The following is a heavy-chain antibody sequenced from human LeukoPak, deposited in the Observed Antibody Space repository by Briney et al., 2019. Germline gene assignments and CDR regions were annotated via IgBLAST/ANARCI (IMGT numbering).Heavy chain of an antibody. CDR1: GYSISSGYY. Sequence: SETLSLTCTVSGYSISSGYYWSWIRQPPGKGLEWIGEINHSGSTNYNPSLKSRVTISVDTSKNQFSLKLSSVTAADTAVYYCARQGRRDYVWGSYRQEVWFDPWGQGTLVTVSS. CDR3: ARQGRRDYVWGSYRQEVWFDP. V-gene: IGHV4-38-2*02. D-gene: IGHD3-16*02. J-gene: IGHJ5*02. CDR2: INHSGST.